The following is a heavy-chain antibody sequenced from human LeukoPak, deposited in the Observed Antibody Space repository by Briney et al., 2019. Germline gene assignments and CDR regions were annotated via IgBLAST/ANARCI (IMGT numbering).Heavy chain of an antibody. D-gene: IGHD2-21*02. CDR3: ARVGGGHRGYCGGDCYPLYYYYMDV. CDR1: GGTFISYA. J-gene: IGHJ6*03. CDR2: IIPIFGTA. Sequence: ASVKVSCKASGGTFISYAISWVRQAPGQGIEWMGGIIPIFGTANYAQKLQGRVTITTDESTSTAYMELSSLRSEDTAVYYCARVGGGHRGYCGGDCYPLYYYYMDVWGKGTTVTVSS. V-gene: IGHV1-69*05.